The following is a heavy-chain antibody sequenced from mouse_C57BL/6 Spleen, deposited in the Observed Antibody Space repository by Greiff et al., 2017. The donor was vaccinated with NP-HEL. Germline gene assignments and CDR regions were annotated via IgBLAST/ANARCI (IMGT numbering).Heavy chain of an antibody. CDR2: IDPSDSYT. J-gene: IGHJ3*01. CDR1: GYTFTSYW. CDR3: ARGYYYGSREAWFAY. Sequence: VKLQQPGAELVKPGASVKLSCKASGYTFTSYWMQWVKQRPGQGLEWIGEIDPSDSYTNYNQKFKGKATLTVDTSSSTAYMQLSSLTSEDSAVYYCARGYYYGSREAWFAYWGQGTLVTVSA. D-gene: IGHD1-1*01. V-gene: IGHV1-50*01.